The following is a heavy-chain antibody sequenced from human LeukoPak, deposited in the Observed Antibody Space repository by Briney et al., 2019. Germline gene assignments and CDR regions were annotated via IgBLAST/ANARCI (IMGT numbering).Heavy chain of an antibody. J-gene: IGHJ4*02. CDR2: INWNGGST. Sequence: GGSLRLSCAASGFTFDDYGMSWVRQAPGKGLEWVSGINWNGGSTGYADSVKGRFTISRDNAKNSLYLQMNSLRAEDTALYYCARAMEDGYCSGGSCYPSLVYWGQGTLVTVSS. CDR3: ARAMEDGYCSGGSCYPSLVY. V-gene: IGHV3-20*04. CDR1: GFTFDDYG. D-gene: IGHD2-15*01.